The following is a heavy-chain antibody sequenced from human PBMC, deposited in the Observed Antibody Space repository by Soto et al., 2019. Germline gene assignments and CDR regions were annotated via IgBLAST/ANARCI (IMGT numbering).Heavy chain of an antibody. CDR2: IYYSGST. Sequence: PSETLSLTCTVSGGSISSYYWSWIRQPPGKGLEWIGYIYYSGSTNYNPSLKSRVTISVDTSKNQFSLKLSSVTAADTAVYYCGRGASVSYFDYWGQGTLVTVSS. CDR1: GGSISSYY. CDR3: GRGASVSYFDY. V-gene: IGHV4-59*01. J-gene: IGHJ4*02.